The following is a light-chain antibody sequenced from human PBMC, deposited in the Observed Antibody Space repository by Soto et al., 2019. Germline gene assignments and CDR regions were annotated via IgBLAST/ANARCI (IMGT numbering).Light chain of an antibody. CDR3: SSYTSSSTGGYV. CDR1: SSDVGGYNY. J-gene: IGLJ1*01. Sequence: QSALTQPASVSGSPGQSITISCTGTSSDVGGYNYVSWYQQHPGKAPKLMIYEVSNQPSGVSNRFSGSKSGNTASLTISGLQAEDEADYYCSSYTSSSTGGYVFGSGTKVTVL. CDR2: EVS. V-gene: IGLV2-14*01.